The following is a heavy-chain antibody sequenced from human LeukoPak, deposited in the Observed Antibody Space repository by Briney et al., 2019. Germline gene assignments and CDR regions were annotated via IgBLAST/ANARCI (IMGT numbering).Heavy chain of an antibody. Sequence: GGSLRLSCAASGFSFSTYAMSWVRQAPGKGLEWVSGICGNDGKTYYADSVKGRFTISRDNSKNTLHLQMNSLRAEDTALYYCAKDTGGSCYSAIAYCGQGALVTVST. CDR3: AKDTGGSCYSAIAY. J-gene: IGHJ4*02. V-gene: IGHV3-23*01. D-gene: IGHD2-15*01. CDR1: GFSFSTYA. CDR2: ICGNDGKT.